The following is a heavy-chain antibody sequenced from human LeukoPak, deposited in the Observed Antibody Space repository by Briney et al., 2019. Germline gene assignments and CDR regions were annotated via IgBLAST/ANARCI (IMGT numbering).Heavy chain of an antibody. D-gene: IGHD6-13*01. CDR2: IYHSGGT. J-gene: IGHJ4*02. CDR1: GDSLSSGYH. Sequence: SETLSLTCAVSGDSLSSGYHWGWIRQPPGKGLGWIGSIYHSGGTYYNPSLKSGVTISVETSKKQFSLNLGSVCAAETARYFCARPIAAAGHFYYWGQGTLVTVSS. CDR3: ARPIAAAGHFYY. V-gene: IGHV4-38-2*01.